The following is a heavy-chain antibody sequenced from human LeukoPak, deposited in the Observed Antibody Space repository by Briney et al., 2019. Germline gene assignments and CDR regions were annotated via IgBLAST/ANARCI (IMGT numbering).Heavy chain of an antibody. CDR3: ARERSGSALDI. D-gene: IGHD1-26*01. V-gene: IGHV3-21*01. CDR2: ISSSSSYI. J-gene: IGHJ3*02. Sequence: GGSLRLSCAASGFTFSTYAMNWVRQAPGKGLEWVSSISSSSSYIYYADSVKGRFTISRDNAKNSLYLQMNSLRAEDTAVYYCARERSGSALDIWGQGTMVTVSS. CDR1: GFTFSTYA.